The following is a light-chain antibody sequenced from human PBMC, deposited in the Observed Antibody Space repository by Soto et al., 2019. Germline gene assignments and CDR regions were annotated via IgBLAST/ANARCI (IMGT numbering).Light chain of an antibody. CDR1: QSVGSS. J-gene: IGKJ1*01. Sequence: EIVMTQSPATLSVSPGESATLSCRASQSVGSSLAWYQQRLGQSPRLLIYGASTRAPGIPARFSGSGSGTEFTLSITSLQSEDLAVYSCQQYYKWPWTFGQGNKVEIK. V-gene: IGKV3-15*01. CDR3: QQYYKWPWT. CDR2: GAS.